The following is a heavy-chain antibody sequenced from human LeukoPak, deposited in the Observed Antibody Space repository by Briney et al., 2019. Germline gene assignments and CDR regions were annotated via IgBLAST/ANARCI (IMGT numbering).Heavy chain of an antibody. CDR1: GGSISSGSYY. J-gene: IGHJ6*03. Sequence: PSETLSLTCIVSGGSISSGSYYWSWIRQPAGKGLEWIGRMYNRGSTNYSPSLRSRVTISVDTSKNQFSLKLSSVTAADTAVYYCARVIEYYYYMDVWGKGTTVTVSS. CDR2: MYNRGST. D-gene: IGHD5-24*01. V-gene: IGHV4-61*02. CDR3: ARVIEYYYYMDV.